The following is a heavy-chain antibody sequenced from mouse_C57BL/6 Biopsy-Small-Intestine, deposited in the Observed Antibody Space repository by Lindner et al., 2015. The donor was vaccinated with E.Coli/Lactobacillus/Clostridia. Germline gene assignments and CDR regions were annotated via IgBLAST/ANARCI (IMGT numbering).Heavy chain of an antibody. CDR3: ARLLGYFFDSSTGMDV. Sequence: SVKVSCKASGYAFGTYGINWVRQAPGQGLEWMGWISAFNGNTNYAQKFQGRVTMTRDPSTNTADLEVTALTSDDTAVYYCARLLGYFFDSSTGMDVWGQGTAVTVSS. CDR1: GYAFGTYG. J-gene: IGHJ1*01. CDR2: ISAFNGNT. V-gene: IGHV14-3*01. D-gene: IGHD2-10*02.